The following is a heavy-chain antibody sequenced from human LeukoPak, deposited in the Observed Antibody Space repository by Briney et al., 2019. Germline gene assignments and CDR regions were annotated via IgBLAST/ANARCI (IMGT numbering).Heavy chain of an antibody. J-gene: IGHJ4*02. CDR3: ARGDCGGDCREFDY. CDR1: GYTFTSYD. Sequence: ASVKVSCKASGYTFTSYDINWVRQATGQGLEWMGWMNPNSGNTGYAQKFQGRVTMTTDTSTSTAYMELRSLRSDDTAVYYCARGDCGGDCREFDYWGQGTLVTVSS. V-gene: IGHV1-8*01. D-gene: IGHD2-21*02. CDR2: MNPNSGNT.